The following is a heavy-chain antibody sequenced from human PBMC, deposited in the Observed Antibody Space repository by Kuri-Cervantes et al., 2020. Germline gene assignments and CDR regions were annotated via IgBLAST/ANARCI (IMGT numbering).Heavy chain of an antibody. CDR3: ARLSRASSGWYSPFDY. CDR1: GGFISSYY. CDR2: IYSSGST. Sequence: SETLSLTCSVSGGFISSYYWSWIRQPAGKGLEWIGRIYSSGSTSYNPSLKSRVNISVDKSKKQFSLKLSSVTAADTAVYYCARLSRASSGWYSPFDYWGQGTLVTVSS. D-gene: IGHD6-19*01. J-gene: IGHJ4*02. V-gene: IGHV4-4*07.